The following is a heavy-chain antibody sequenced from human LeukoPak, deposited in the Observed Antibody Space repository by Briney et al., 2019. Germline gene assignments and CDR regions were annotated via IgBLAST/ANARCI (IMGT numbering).Heavy chain of an antibody. CDR2: INHSGST. V-gene: IGHV4-34*01. D-gene: IGHD3-9*01. CDR1: GGSFSGYY. J-gene: IGHJ4*02. CDR3: ARVGYDILTGYYFFDY. Sequence: KPSETLSLTCAVYGGSFSGYYWSWIRQPPGKGLEWIGEINHSGSTNYNPSLKSRVTISVDTSKNQFSLKLSSVTAADTAVYYCARVGYDILTGYYFFDYWGQGTLVTVSS.